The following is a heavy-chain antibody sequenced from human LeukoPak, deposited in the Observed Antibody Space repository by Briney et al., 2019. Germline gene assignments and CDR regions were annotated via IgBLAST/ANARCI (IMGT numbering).Heavy chain of an antibody. D-gene: IGHD6-19*01. CDR3: ARNPYSEGSGWVRNYYYGMDV. V-gene: IGHV4-4*07. Sequence: SETLSLTCTVSGGSISSYYWSWIRQPAGKGLEWIGRIYTSGSTNYNPSLKSRVTMSVDTSKNQFSLKLSSVTAADTAVYYCARNPYSEGSGWVRNYYYGMDVWGQGTAVTVSS. CDR1: GGSISSYY. J-gene: IGHJ6*02. CDR2: IYTSGST.